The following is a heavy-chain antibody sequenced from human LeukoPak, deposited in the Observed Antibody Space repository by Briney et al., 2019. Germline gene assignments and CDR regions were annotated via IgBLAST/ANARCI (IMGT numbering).Heavy chain of an antibody. V-gene: IGHV4-4*02. CDR2: IYHSGST. Sequence: AGGSLRLSCAASGITFTNAWLTWVRQAPGKGLEWIGSIYHSGSTYYNPSLKSRVTISVDTSKNQFSLKLSSVTAADTAVYYCARGPDAAPYKLAVAGHWGQGTLVTVSS. J-gene: IGHJ4*02. CDR3: ARGPDAAPYKLAVAGH. D-gene: IGHD6-19*01. CDR1: GITFTNAW.